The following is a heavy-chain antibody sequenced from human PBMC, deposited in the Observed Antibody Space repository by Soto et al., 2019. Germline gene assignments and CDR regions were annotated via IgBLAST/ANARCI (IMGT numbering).Heavy chain of an antibody. CDR3: AASGYYDSGNQH. D-gene: IGHD3-22*01. Sequence: SETLSLTCTVSGGSISSSSYYWGWIRQPPGKGLEWIGSIYYSGSTYYNPSLKSRVTISVDTSKNQFSLKLSSVTAADTAVYYCAASGYYDSGNQHWGQGTLVTVSS. J-gene: IGHJ1*01. CDR1: GGSISSSSYY. CDR2: IYYSGST. V-gene: IGHV4-39*01.